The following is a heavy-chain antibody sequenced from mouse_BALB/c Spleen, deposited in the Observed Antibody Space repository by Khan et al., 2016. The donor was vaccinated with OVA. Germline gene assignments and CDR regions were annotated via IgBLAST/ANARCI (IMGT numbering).Heavy chain of an antibody. Sequence: EVELVESGGDLVKPGGSLKLSCAASGFTFSTYGMSWVRQTPDKRLEWVATISSGGTYTYYPDSVKGRFTISRDNAKNTLYLQMSSLRSEDTAMYSCARHWVGVMDYWGQGTSVTVSS. D-gene: IGHD1-1*01. V-gene: IGHV5-6*01. CDR2: ISSGGTYT. CDR3: ARHWVGVMDY. J-gene: IGHJ4*01. CDR1: GFTFSTYG.